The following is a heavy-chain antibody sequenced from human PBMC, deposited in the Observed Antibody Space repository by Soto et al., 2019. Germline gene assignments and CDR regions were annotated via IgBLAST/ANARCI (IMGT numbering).Heavy chain of an antibody. CDR3: ARDLVGLTHFDY. CDR2: IYYLGRT. CDR1: GDSISTYY. D-gene: IGHD2-8*02. V-gene: IGHV4-59*01. Sequence: QVQLQESGPGLVKPSETLSLTCTVSGDSISTYYWNWVWQPLGKGLEWIGYIYYLGRTNYNPSLRSRVTMSLDTSKNQISLNLNSVTAADTAVYYCARDLVGLTHFDYWGQGILVTVSS. J-gene: IGHJ4*02.